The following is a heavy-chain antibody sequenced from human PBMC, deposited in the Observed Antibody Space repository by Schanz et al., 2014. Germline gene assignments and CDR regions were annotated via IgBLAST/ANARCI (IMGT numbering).Heavy chain of an antibody. J-gene: IGHJ6*02. V-gene: IGHV3-33*06. D-gene: IGHD2-15*01. CDR3: AKARRKSNCSGGRCFHYSYYGMDV. CDR2: MSYDGSIK. Sequence: QVQLVESGGGVVQPGRSLRLSCAASGFTFSSYGMHWVRQAPGKGLEWVAAMSYDGSIKYYGDSVKGRFTISRDNSKNTLYLQMNSLRAEDTAVYYCAKARRKSNCSGGRCFHYSYYGMDVWGRGTTVTVSS. CDR1: GFTFSSYG.